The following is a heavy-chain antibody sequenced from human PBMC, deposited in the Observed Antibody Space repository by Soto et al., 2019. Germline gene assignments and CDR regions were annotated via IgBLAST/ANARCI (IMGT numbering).Heavy chain of an antibody. CDR2: IYWDDDK. CDR1: GFSLSTSGVG. J-gene: IGHJ5*02. CDR3: AHSRPTMVRGVPGGWFDP. Sequence: QITLKESGPTLVKPTQTLTLTCTFSGFSLSTSGVGVGWIRQPPGKALEWLALIYWDDDKRYSPSLKSRLTITKDTSKNQVVLTMTNMDPVDTATYYCAHSRPTMVRGVPGGWFDPWGQGTLVTVSS. D-gene: IGHD3-10*01. V-gene: IGHV2-5*02.